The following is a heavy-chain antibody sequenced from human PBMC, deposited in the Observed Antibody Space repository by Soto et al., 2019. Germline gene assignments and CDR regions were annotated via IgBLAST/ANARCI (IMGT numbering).Heavy chain of an antibody. V-gene: IGHV1-69*12. CDR2: IIPIFSTT. CDR3: AREVAADGTFREDVFDI. Sequence: QVHLVQSGAEVKKPGSSVKVSCKASGGSFSNHAINWVRQAPGQGLEWMGRIIPIFSTTNYAQKFQGRVTFTADESTVKAYMELSSLKHDDTAKYYCAREVAADGTFREDVFDIWGQGTMVTVSS. CDR1: GGSFSNHA. J-gene: IGHJ3*02. D-gene: IGHD6-13*01.